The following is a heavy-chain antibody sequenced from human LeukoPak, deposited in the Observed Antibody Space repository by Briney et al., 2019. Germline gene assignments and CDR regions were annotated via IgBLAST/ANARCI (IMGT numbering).Heavy chain of an antibody. D-gene: IGHD5-18*01. CDR1: GGTFSSYA. CDR3: AREPGSSYGLDY. J-gene: IGHJ4*02. V-gene: IGHV1-69*06. Sequence: SVKVSCKASGGTFSSYAISWVRQAPGQGLEWMGGIIPIFGTANYAQKFQGGVTITADKSTSTAYMELSSLRSEDTAVYYCAREPGSSYGLDYWGQGTLVTVSS. CDR2: IIPIFGTA.